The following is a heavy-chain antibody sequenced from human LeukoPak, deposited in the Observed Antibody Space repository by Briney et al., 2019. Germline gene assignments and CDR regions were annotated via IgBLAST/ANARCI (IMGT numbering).Heavy chain of an antibody. CDR3: ARGSGYVYY. J-gene: IGHJ4*02. D-gene: IGHD5-12*01. V-gene: IGHV4-59*01. CDR1: GFTFSDYW. Sequence: GSLRLSCAASGFTFSDYWMSWVRQAPGKGLEWLGSIYYTGSTNYHPSLKSRVTISLDTSKNQFSLKLSSVTAADTAVYYCARGSGYVYYWGQGTLVTVSS. CDR2: IYYTGST.